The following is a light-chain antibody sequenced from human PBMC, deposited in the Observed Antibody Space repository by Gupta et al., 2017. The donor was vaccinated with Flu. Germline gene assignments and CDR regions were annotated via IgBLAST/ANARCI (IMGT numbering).Light chain of an antibody. CDR1: QSVNNNY. CDR3: QQSGNSPSWT. V-gene: IGKV3-20*01. CDR2: GAS. Sequence: EILLTQSPGTLSLSPGERATLSCRASQSVNNNYLAWYQLKPGQAPRLLIYGASRRATGVPDRFSGSGSGTDFTLTISSLEPEDFAVYYCQQSGNSPSWTFGQGTKVEIK. J-gene: IGKJ1*01.